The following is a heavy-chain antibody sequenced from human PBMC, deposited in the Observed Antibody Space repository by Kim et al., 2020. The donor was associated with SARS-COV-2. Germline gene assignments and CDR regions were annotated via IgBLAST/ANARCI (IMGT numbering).Heavy chain of an antibody. J-gene: IGHJ6*02. CDR2: ISSSSSTI. V-gene: IGHV3-48*02. CDR1: GFTFSSYS. Sequence: GGSLRLSCAASGFTFSSYSMNWVRQAPGKGLEWVSYISSSSSTIYYADSVKGRFTISRDNAKNSLYLQMNSLRDEDTAVYYCARAVAAAGKDYYYGMDVWGQGTTVTVSS. D-gene: IGHD6-13*01. CDR3: ARAVAAAGKDYYYGMDV.